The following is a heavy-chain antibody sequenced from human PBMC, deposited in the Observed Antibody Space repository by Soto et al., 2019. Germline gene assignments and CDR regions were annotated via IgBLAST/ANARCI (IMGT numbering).Heavy chain of an antibody. CDR1: GFTFSEYS. CDR2: ITHSGTYV. D-gene: IGHD5-12*01. Sequence: PGGSLRLSCTASGFTFSEYSMSWVRQAPGKGLEWVSSITHSGTYVYYADSVKGRFTISRDSASNSLFLQMTSLRAEDTAVQYCVKSRGGNNLDFFDWGQGALVTVSS. CDR3: VKSRGGNNLDFFD. J-gene: IGHJ4*02. V-gene: IGHV3-21*01.